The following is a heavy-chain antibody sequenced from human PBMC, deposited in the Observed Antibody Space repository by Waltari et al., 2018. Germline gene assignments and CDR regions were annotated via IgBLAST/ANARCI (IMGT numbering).Heavy chain of an antibody. CDR3: ARDRDNFDY. J-gene: IGHJ4*02. V-gene: IGHV4-39*07. CDR1: GGSISRGYYY. CDR2: IYSNSEST. Sequence: QVQLQESGPGVVKPSEALSPTCAVTGGSISRGYYYWSWIRQPPGKGLEWIGGIYSNSESTNYKPSLKSRVTISKDTSKNQFSLKLSSVTAADTAVYYCARDRDNFDYWGQGVLVTVSS.